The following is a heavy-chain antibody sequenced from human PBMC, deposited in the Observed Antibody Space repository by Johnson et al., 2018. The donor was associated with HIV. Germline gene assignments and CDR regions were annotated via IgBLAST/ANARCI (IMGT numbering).Heavy chain of an antibody. D-gene: IGHD1-26*01. V-gene: IGHV3-30*02. Sequence: QVQLVESGGGVVQPGRSLRLSCAASGFTFSDYGMHWVRQVPGKGLGWVAFIRFDGSDKHVADSVKGRFTISRDNSRNTMSLQMNSLRLEDTAVYYCAKVQGSYAPPLDAFDIWGQGTMVTVSS. CDR3: AKVQGSYAPPLDAFDI. CDR2: IRFDGSDK. J-gene: IGHJ3*02. CDR1: GFTFSDYG.